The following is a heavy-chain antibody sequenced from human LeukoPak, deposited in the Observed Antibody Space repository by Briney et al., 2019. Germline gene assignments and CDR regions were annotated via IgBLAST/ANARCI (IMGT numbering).Heavy chain of an antibody. D-gene: IGHD4-17*01. CDR1: GGSISSYY. J-gene: IGHJ4*02. CDR2: IKQDGSEK. V-gene: IGHV3-7*01. CDR3: ARDGTFTDYGDYGAYAC. Sequence: PSETLSLTCTVSGGSISSYYWSWVRQAPGKGLEWVANIKQDGSEKYYVDSVKGRFTISRDNAKNSLYLQMNSLRAEDTAVYYCARDGTFTDYGDYGAYACWGQGTLVTVSS.